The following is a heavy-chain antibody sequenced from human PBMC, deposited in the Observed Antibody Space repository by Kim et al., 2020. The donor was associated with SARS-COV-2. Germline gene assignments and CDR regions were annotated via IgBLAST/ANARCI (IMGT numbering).Heavy chain of an antibody. V-gene: IGHV3-9*01. J-gene: IGHJ6*02. Sequence: RFTISRDNAKNSLYLQMNSLRAEDTALYYCAKDIADCSGGSCYYYYGMDVWGQGTTVTVSS. D-gene: IGHD2-15*01. CDR3: AKDIADCSGGSCYYYYGMDV.